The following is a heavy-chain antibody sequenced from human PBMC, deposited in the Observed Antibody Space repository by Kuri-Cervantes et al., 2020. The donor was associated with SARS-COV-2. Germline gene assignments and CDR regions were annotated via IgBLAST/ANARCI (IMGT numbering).Heavy chain of an antibody. D-gene: IGHD1-26*01. CDR2: INHSGST. CDR1: VGSFSGYY. J-gene: IGHJ5*02. V-gene: IGHV4-34*01. CDR3: ARSFRYSGSWSNWFDP. Sequence: SQTLSLTCAVYVGSFSGYYWSWIRQPPGKGLEWIGEINHSGSTNYNPSLKSRVTISVDTSKNQFSLKLSSVTAADTAVYYCARSFRYSGSWSNWFDPWGQGTLVTVSS.